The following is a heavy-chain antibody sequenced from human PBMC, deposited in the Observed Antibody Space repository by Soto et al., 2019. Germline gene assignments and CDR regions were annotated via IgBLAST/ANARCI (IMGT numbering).Heavy chain of an antibody. D-gene: IGHD6-19*01. V-gene: IGHV3-13*04. J-gene: IGHJ6*02. CDR2: IGTAGDT. Sequence: EAQLVESGGGLVQPGGSLRLSCAASGFTFSSYDMHWFRQATGKGLEWVSAIGTAGDTYYPGSVKGRFTISRENAKTSLYLQMNSRRAGDTAVYYCARAQSSSGLSRYYYYGMDVWGRGTTVSVSS. CDR1: GFTFSSYD. CDR3: ARAQSSSGLSRYYYYGMDV.